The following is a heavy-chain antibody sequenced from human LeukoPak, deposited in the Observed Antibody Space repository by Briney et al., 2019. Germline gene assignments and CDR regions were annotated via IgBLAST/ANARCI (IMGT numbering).Heavy chain of an antibody. CDR3: ARLKHYDILTGGEALAHYYYGMDV. J-gene: IGHJ6*02. Sequence: GASVKVSCKASGYTFTSYGISWVRQAPGQGLEWMGWISAYNGNTNYAQKLQGRVTMTTDTSTSTAYMELRSLRSDDTAVYYCARLKHYDILTGGEALAHYYYGMDVWGQGTTVTVSS. D-gene: IGHD3-9*01. V-gene: IGHV1-18*01. CDR1: GYTFTSYG. CDR2: ISAYNGNT.